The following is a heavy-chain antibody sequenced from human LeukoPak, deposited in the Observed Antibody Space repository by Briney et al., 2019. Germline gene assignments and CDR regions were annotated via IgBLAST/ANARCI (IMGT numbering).Heavy chain of an antibody. J-gene: IGHJ4*02. Sequence: PSETLSLTCTVSGGSINNSYWRCIRQPPGNRLECIGYIYYNVRTSYIPSLRSRLTESPHTSKSQISLKVTSVTAADTAVYYCARGRGRWLQFGRAPAPTRTSFDYWGQGTLVTVSS. CDR1: GGSINNSY. D-gene: IGHD5-24*01. CDR3: ARGRGRWLQFGRAPAPTRTSFDY. V-gene: IGHV4-59*12. CDR2: IYYNVRT.